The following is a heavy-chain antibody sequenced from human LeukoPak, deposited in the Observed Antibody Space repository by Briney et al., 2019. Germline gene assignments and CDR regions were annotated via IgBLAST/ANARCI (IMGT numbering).Heavy chain of an antibody. D-gene: IGHD2-21*02. CDR2: IIPIFGTA. CDR3: ARAPLIAYCGGDCEYYFDY. Sequence: ASVKVSCKASGGTFSSYAISWVRQAPGQGLEWMGGIIPIFGTANYAQKFQGRVTITAGESTSTAYMELSSLRSEDTAVYYCARAPLIAYCGGDCEYYFDYWGQGTLVTVSS. CDR1: GGTFSSYA. V-gene: IGHV1-69*13. J-gene: IGHJ4*02.